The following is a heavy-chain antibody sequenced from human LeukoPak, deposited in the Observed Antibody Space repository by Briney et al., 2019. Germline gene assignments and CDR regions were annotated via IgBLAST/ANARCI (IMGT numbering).Heavy chain of an antibody. D-gene: IGHD7-27*01. Sequence: GGSLRLSCAASGFTVSSNYMSWVRQAPGKGLEWVSVIYSGGSTYYADSVKGRFTISRHNSKNTLYLQMNSLRAEDTAVYYSASSPGDIFDYWGQGTLVTVSS. CDR3: ASSPGDIFDY. CDR2: IYSGGST. CDR1: GFTVSSNY. J-gene: IGHJ4*02. V-gene: IGHV3-53*04.